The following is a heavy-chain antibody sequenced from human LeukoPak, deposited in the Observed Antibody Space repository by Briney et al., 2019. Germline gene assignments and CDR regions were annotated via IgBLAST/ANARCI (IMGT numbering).Heavy chain of an antibody. CDR1: GYTFTNYH. D-gene: IGHD4-17*01. J-gene: IGHJ4*02. CDR3: ARYGHSPFFDY. V-gene: IGHV1-46*01. Sequence: ASVKVSCKASGYTFTNYHMNWVRQAAGQGLEWMGIINPSGGSTTNAQKIQGRVIMTRDMSTSTVYMELSSLRSEDTAVYFCARYGHSPFFDYWGQGTLVIVSS. CDR2: INPSGGST.